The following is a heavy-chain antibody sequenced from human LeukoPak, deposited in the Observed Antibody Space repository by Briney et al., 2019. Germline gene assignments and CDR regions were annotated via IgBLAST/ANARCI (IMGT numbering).Heavy chain of an antibody. D-gene: IGHD3-9*01. CDR2: ISSSGSTI. CDR1: GFTFSSSS. CDR3: AGNRILTGYYLFDY. V-gene: IGHV3-48*04. J-gene: IGHJ4*02. Sequence: PGGSLRLSCAASGFTFSSSSMNWVRQAPGKGLEWVSYISSSGSTIYYADSVKGRFTISRDNAKNSLYLQMNNLRAEDTAVYYCAGNRILTGYYLFDYWGQGTLVTVSS.